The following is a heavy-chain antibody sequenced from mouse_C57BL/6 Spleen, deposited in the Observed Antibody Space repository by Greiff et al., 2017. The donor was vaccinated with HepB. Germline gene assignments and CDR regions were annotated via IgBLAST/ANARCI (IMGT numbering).Heavy chain of an antibody. CDR3: AMITTWGYYAMDY. CDR2: IHPRNGGT. Sequence: QVQLQQPGTELVKPGASVKLSCKASGYTFTSYWMHWVKQRPGQGLEWIGNIHPRNGGTNYNEKFKSKATLTVDKSSSTAYMQLSSLTSEDSAVYYCAMITTWGYYAMDYWGQGTSVTVSS. V-gene: IGHV1-53*01. J-gene: IGHJ4*01. D-gene: IGHD2-4*01. CDR1: GYTFTSYW.